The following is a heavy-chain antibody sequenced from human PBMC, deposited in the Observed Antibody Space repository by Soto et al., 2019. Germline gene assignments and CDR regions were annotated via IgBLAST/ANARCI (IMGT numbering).Heavy chain of an antibody. CDR3: ARPRIAARSDSRYGMDV. V-gene: IGHV3-11*01. D-gene: IGHD6-6*01. Sequence: QVQLVESGGGLVRPGGSLRLSCATSGFTFTDYYMSWVRQAPGKGLEFVSYISSSGHTTSYSHSVKGRFTISRDNTKDSGDLEMNRRRAEDTAVYYCARPRIAARSDSRYGMDVWGQGTTVTVSS. J-gene: IGHJ6*02. CDR2: ISSSGHTT. CDR1: GFTFTDYY.